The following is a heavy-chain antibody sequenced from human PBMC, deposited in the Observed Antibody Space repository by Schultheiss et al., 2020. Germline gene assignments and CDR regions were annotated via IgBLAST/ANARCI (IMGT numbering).Heavy chain of an antibody. CDR1: GFTLSDHY. J-gene: IGHJ4*02. CDR3: SRLGYDSDGPDPLTG. Sequence: GGSLRLSCAASGFTLSDHYMDWIRQTPGRGLEWVGRIRSKANNYATTYVESVKGRFTISRDDSKNKKYLQMNSLRSKDTDMYYCSRLGYDSDGPDPLTGWGQGTLVTVSS. D-gene: IGHD3-22*01. CDR2: IRSKANNYAT. V-gene: IGHV3-73*01.